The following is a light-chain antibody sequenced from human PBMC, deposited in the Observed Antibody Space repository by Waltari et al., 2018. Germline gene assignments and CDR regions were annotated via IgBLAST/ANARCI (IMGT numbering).Light chain of an antibody. Sequence: QSALTQPASVSGSPGQSIPISCTGTSGDVGSHDLLSWYQQHPGKAPKLIIYEINKRPSGVSNRFSGSKSGKAASLTTSGLQAEYEADYYCCSFTNSRNFDVFGTGTKVAVL. CDR1: SGDVGSHDL. V-gene: IGLV2-23*02. CDR2: EIN. CDR3: CSFTNSRNFDV. J-gene: IGLJ1*01.